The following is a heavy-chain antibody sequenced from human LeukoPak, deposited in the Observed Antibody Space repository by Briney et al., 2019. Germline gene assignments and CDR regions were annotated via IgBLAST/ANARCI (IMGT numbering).Heavy chain of an antibody. CDR2: ISSSSSYI. V-gene: IGHV3-21*01. Sequence: GGSLRLSCAASGFTFSDYYMSWVRQAPGKGLEWVSSISSSSSYIYYADSVKGRFTISRDNAKNSLYLQMNSLRAEDTAVYYCARDWGYYYYYGMDVWGRGTTVTVSS. CDR1: GFTFSDYY. CDR3: ARDWGYYYYYGMDV. J-gene: IGHJ6*02. D-gene: IGHD3-16*01.